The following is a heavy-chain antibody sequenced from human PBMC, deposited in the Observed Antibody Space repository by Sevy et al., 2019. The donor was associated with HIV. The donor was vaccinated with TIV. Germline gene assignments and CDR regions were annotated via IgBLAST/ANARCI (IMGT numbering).Heavy chain of an antibody. Sequence: GGSLRLSCSASGFTFGDYAMSWVRQAPGKGLEWVGFIRSKVYGGTAEHTASVKDRFTISRDDSKSIAYLQMNSLKTEDTAVYYCSRVDSDYDGFDYWGQGTLVTVSS. CDR2: IRSKVYGGTA. J-gene: IGHJ4*02. CDR3: SRVDSDYDGFDY. D-gene: IGHD5-12*01. V-gene: IGHV3-49*04. CDR1: GFTFGDYA.